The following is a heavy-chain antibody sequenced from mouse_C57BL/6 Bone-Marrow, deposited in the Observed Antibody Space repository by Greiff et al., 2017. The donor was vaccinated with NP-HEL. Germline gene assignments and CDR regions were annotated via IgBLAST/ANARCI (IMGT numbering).Heavy chain of an antibody. V-gene: IGHV7-3*01. CDR3: ARYGKGAMDY. J-gene: IGHJ4*01. D-gene: IGHD2-1*01. Sequence: EVKLVESGGGLVQPGGSLSLSCAASGFTFTDYYMSWVRQPPGKALEWLGFIRNKANGYTTEYSASVKGRFTISRDNSQSILYLQMNALRAEDSATEYCARYGKGAMDYWGQGTSVTVSS. CDR2: IRNKANGYTT. CDR1: GFTFTDYY.